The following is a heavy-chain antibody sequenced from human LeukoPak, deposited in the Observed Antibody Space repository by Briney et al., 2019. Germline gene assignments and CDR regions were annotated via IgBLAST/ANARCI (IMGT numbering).Heavy chain of an antibody. J-gene: IGHJ4*02. V-gene: IGHV3-7*01. D-gene: IGHD2-21*01. CDR2: IKEDGSEK. Sequence: GGSLRLSCAASGFTFSNYWMSWVSQAPGKGLEWVANIKEDGSEKDYVDSVKGRFAISRDNARNSLYLQMNSLRAEDTAVYYCAKGPSYCGGDCYYYFDYWGQGTLVTVSS. CDR1: GFTFSNYW. CDR3: AKGPSYCGGDCYYYFDY.